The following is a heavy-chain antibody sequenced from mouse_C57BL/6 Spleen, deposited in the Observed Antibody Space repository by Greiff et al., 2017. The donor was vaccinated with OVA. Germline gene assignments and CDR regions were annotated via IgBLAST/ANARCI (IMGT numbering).Heavy chain of an antibody. V-gene: IGHV1-55*01. Sequence: QVQLQQPGAELVKPGASVKMSCKASGYTFTSYWITWVKQRPGQGLEWIGEIYPGSGSTNYNEKLKSKATLTVDTSSSTAYMQLSSLTSEDSTVYYCAREDSPDVWGTGTTVTVSS. CDR1: GYTFTSYW. CDR2: IYPGSGST. J-gene: IGHJ1*03. CDR3: AREDSPDV.